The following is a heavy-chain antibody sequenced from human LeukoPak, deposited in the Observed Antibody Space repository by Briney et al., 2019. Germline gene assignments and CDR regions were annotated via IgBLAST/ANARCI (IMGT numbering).Heavy chain of an antibody. CDR1: GFTFSSYA. D-gene: IGHD5-24*01. J-gene: IGHJ4*02. CDR3: AKGGYKSMDFDY. V-gene: IGHV3-23*01. CDR2: ISGSGGST. Sequence: GGSLRLSCAASGFTFSSYAMSWVRQAPGKGLEWVSAISGSGGSTYYADSVKGRFTLSRDNSKNTLYLQMNSLRAEDTAVYYCAKGGYKSMDFDYWGQGTLVTVSS.